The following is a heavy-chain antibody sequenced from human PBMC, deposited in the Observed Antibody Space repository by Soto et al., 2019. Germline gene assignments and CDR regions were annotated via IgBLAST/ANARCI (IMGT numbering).Heavy chain of an antibody. V-gene: IGHV1-69*13. CDR3: ARGNVPGIAVAGTGYFDY. CDR1: GGTFSSYA. J-gene: IGHJ4*02. D-gene: IGHD6-19*01. CDR2: IIPIFGTA. Sequence: SVKVSCKASGGTFSSYAISWVRQAPGQGLEWMGGIIPIFGTANYAQKFQGRVTITADESTSTAYMELRSLRSDDTAVYYCARGNVPGIAVAGTGYFDYWGQGTLVTVSS.